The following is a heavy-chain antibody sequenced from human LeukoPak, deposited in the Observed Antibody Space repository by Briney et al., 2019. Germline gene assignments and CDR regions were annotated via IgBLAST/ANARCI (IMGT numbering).Heavy chain of an antibody. V-gene: IGHV1-69*13. CDR3: ARGWLAETMVVTPYNY. J-gene: IGHJ4*02. CDR2: IIPIFGTA. CDR1: GGTSSSHT. Sequence: SVKVSCKASGGTSSSHTINWVRQAPGQGLEWMGGIIPIFGTANYAQKFQGRVTITAVESTSTAYMEVSSLRSEDTAVYYCARGWLAETMVVTPYNYWGQGTLVTVSS. D-gene: IGHD4-23*01.